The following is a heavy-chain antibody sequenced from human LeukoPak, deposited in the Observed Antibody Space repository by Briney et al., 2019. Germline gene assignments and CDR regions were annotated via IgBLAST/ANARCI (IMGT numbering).Heavy chain of an antibody. D-gene: IGHD6-6*01. Sequence: GESLKISCKGFGYGFATYWIGWVRQMPGKGLEWMGIIYPGDSDTVYSPSFQGQVAISADKSISTAYLQWSSLKVSDTGTYYCVRGVTSTAARWFDPWGQGTLVTVSS. J-gene: IGHJ5*02. V-gene: IGHV5-51*01. CDR2: IYPGDSDT. CDR3: VRGVTSTAARWFDP. CDR1: GYGFATYW.